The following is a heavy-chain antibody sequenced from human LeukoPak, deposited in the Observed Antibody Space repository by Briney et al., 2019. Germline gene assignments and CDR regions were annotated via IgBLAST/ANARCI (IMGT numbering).Heavy chain of an antibody. CDR2: ISSSGSTI. CDR3: ARDAPGYYGSGSYGGNFDY. CDR1: GFTLSSYP. Sequence: SGGSLRLSCAASGFTLSSYPLNWVRQAPGKGLEWVSYISSSGSTIYYADSVKGRFTISRDNAKNSLYLQMNSLRAEDAAVYYCARDAPGYYGSGSYGGNFDYWGQGTLVTVSS. J-gene: IGHJ4*02. D-gene: IGHD3-10*01. V-gene: IGHV3-48*03.